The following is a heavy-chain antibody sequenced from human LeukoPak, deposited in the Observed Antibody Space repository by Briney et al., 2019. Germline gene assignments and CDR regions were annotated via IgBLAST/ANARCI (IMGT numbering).Heavy chain of an antibody. CDR1: GGSISSYY. CDR3: ARAVDIAARPWWFDP. D-gene: IGHD6-6*01. J-gene: IGHJ5*02. V-gene: IGHV4-59*01. Sequence: KSSETLSLTCTVPGGSISSYYWSWIRQPPGKGLEWIGYIYYSGSTNYNPSLKSRVTISVDTSKNQFSLKLSSVTAADTAVYYCARAVDIAARPWWFDPWGQGTLVTVSS. CDR2: IYYSGST.